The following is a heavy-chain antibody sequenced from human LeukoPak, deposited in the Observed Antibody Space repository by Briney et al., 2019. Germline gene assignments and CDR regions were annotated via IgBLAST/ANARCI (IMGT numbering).Heavy chain of an antibody. Sequence: GGSLRLSCAASGFTLSSYWMSWVRQAPGKGLEWVANIKQDGSEKYYVDSVKGRFTISRDNAKNSLYLQMNSLRAEDTAVYYCAREGDGDCSGGSCYEAFDYWGQGTLVTVSS. CDR1: GFTLSSYW. CDR3: AREGDGDCSGGSCYEAFDY. J-gene: IGHJ4*02. D-gene: IGHD2-15*01. CDR2: IKQDGSEK. V-gene: IGHV3-7*01.